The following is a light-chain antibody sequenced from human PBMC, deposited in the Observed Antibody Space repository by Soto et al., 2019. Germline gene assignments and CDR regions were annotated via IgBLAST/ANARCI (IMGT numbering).Light chain of an antibody. J-gene: IGKJ5*01. CDR3: QQYNSYPPT. CDR1: QTISSW. CDR2: KAS. V-gene: IGKV1-5*03. Sequence: DIQMTQSPSTLSGSVGDRVTITCLASQTISSWLAWYQQKPGKAPKLLIYKASTLKSGVPSRFSGSGSGTDFTLTISSLQPEDFATYYCQQYNSYPPTFGQGTRLEIK.